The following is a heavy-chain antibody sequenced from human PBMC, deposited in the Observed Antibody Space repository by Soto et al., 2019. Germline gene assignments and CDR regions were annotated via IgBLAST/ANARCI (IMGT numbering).Heavy chain of an antibody. J-gene: IGHJ6*01. D-gene: IGHD5-12*01. V-gene: IGHV1-18*01. CDR3: AMVDNDVTPTPPDV. CDR1: GYIFVKYG. CDR2: ISPYSGNT. Sequence: QVQLVQSGDEVRKPGSSVKVSCKASGYIFVKYGIAWVRQAPGQGLEWMGWISPYSGNTHSASKLQGRFTMNTDTSTSAAYMDLGSLTSDDAGVYYCAMVDNDVTPTPPDVWGEGSTVTFSS.